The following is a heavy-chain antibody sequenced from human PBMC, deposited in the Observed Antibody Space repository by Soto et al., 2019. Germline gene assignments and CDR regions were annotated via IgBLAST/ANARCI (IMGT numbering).Heavy chain of an antibody. V-gene: IGHV4-59*01. D-gene: IGHD3-9*01. CDR3: ARALILTGYYIRAAFDI. CDR1: GGSISSYY. Sequence: QVQLQESGPGLVKPSETLSLTCTVSGGSISSYYWNWIRQPPGKGLEWIGYIYYSGSTNYNPSLKSGVTISVDTSKNQFSLKLSSVTAAETAVYYCARALILTGYYIRAAFDIWGQGTMVTVSS. CDR2: IYYSGST. J-gene: IGHJ3*02.